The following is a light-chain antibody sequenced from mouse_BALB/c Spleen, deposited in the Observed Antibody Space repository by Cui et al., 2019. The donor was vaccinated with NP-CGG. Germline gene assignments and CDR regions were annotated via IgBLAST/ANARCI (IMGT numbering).Light chain of an antibody. Sequence: QAVVTQESALTTSLRVRRQLTLPSTGAVTTSNYANWVQEKPDHLFTGLIGGTNNRAPGVPARFSGSLIGDKAALTITGAQTEDEAIYFCALWYSNHWVFGGGTKLTVL. CDR3: ALWYSNHWV. CDR1: TGAVTTSNY. CDR2: GTN. J-gene: IGLJ1*01. V-gene: IGLV1*01.